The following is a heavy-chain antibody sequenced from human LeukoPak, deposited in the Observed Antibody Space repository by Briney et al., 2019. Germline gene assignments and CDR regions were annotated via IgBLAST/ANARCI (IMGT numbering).Heavy chain of an antibody. J-gene: IGHJ6*03. CDR1: GFTFSSYA. D-gene: IGHD3-10*01. Sequence: GGSLRLSCAASGFTFSSYAMHWVRQAPGKGLEWVAVISFDGRNKYYADSVKGRFTISRDNFKNTLDLQMNSLRAEDTAVYYCAREVGVVRVMDVWGKGTTVTVSS. V-gene: IGHV3-30*04. CDR3: AREVGVVRVMDV. CDR2: ISFDGRNK.